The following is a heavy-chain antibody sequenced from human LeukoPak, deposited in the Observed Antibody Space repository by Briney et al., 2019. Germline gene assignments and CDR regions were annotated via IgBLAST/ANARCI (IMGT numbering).Heavy chain of an antibody. CDR1: GFTFSSYG. J-gene: IGHJ4*02. D-gene: IGHD3-22*01. Sequence: GGSLRLSCAASGFTFSSYGMQWVRQAPGKGLEWVAVIWYDGSNKYYADSVKGRFTISRDNSKNTLYLQMNSLRAEDTAVYYCAREAPVVTYYYDSSGYYPPDYWGQGTLVTVSS. CDR2: IWYDGSNK. CDR3: AREAPVVTYYYDSSGYYPPDY. V-gene: IGHV3-33*01.